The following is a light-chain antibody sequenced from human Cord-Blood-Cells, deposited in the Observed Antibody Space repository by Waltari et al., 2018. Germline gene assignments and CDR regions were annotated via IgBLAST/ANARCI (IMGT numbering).Light chain of an antibody. CDR1: KLGDKY. J-gene: IGLJ3*02. Sequence: SYELTQPPSVSVSPGQTASIPCSGDKLGDKYACWYQQKPGQSPVLVIYQDSKRPSGIPERFSGSNSGNTATLTISGTQAMDGADYYWQAWDSSNWVFGGGTKLTVL. CDR2: QDS. V-gene: IGLV3-1*01. CDR3: QAWDSSNWV.